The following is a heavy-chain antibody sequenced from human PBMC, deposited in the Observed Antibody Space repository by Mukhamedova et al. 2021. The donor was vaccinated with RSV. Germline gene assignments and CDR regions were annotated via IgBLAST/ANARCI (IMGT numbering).Heavy chain of an antibody. J-gene: IGHJ5*02. CDR1: GGSISSYY. V-gene: IGHV4-59*01. Sequence: GGSISSYYWGWIRQPPGKGLEWIGYIYHSGSTNYIPSLKSRVTISIDTSKNQFSLKLSSVTAADTAVHYCARTVKGLRTLWFDPWG. D-gene: IGHD4-11*01. CDR3: ARTVKGLRTLWFDP. CDR2: IYHSGST.